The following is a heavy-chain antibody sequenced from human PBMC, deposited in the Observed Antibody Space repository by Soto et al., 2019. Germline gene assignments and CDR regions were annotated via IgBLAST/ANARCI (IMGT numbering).Heavy chain of an antibody. J-gene: IGHJ4*02. V-gene: IGHV1-69*12. CDR1: GGTFKNYA. CDR2: IIPIFGPA. Sequence: QVQLVQSGAEVKKPGSSVRVSCKASGGTFKNYAISWVRQAPGQGLEWIGGIIPIFGPANYAQKVQGRLTIIADESTSTAYMELSSLRSEDTAVYYCARSDYCGGDCYAFLDYWGQGTLVTVSS. CDR3: ARSDYCGGDCYAFLDY. D-gene: IGHD2-21*02.